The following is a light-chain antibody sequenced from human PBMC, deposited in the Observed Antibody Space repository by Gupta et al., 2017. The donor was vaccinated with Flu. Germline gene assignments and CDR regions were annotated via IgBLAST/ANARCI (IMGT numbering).Light chain of an antibody. V-gene: IGKV3-20*01. J-gene: IGKJ3*01. CDR3: QQYGSSPRFT. Sequence: EIVLTQSPGPLSLSPGERATLSCRASQSVSSSYLAWYQQKPGQDPRLLIYCASSRATGIPDRFSGSGSGTDFTLTISRLEPEDFAVYYCQQYGSSPRFTFGPGTKVDIK. CDR1: QSVSSSY. CDR2: CAS.